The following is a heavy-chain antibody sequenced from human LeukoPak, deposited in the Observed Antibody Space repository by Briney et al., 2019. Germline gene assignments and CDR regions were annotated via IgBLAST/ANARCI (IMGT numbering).Heavy chain of an antibody. J-gene: IGHJ6*02. Sequence: GRSLRLSCAASGFTFSSYALHWVRQAPGKAVEGVSVISYDGSNKYYADSVKGRFTISRDNSENTLYLQMNSLRAEDTALYYCARVNQQYYYGSGIYRFYYYGMDVWGQGTTVTVSS. CDR1: GFTFSSYA. CDR2: ISYDGSNK. D-gene: IGHD3-10*01. CDR3: ARVNQQYYYGSGIYRFYYYGMDV. V-gene: IGHV3-30-3*01.